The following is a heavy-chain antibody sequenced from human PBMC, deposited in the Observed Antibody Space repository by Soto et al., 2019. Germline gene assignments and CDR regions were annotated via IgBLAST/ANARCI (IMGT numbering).Heavy chain of an antibody. D-gene: IGHD2-15*01. CDR1: GFTFSSYD. CDR3: ARRCSGGSCYPINGAFDI. Sequence: EVQLVESGGGLVQPGGSLRLSCAASGFTFSSYDMHWVRQATGKGLEWVSAIGTAGDTYYPGSVKGRLTISRENAKNSLYLQMNSLRAGDTAVYYCARRCSGGSCYPINGAFDIWGQGTMVTVSS. CDR2: IGTAGDT. J-gene: IGHJ3*02. V-gene: IGHV3-13*01.